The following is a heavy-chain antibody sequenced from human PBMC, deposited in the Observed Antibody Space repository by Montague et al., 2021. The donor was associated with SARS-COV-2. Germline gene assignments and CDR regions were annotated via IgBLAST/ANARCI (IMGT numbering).Heavy chain of an antibody. CDR1: GFAFNNFA. J-gene: IGHJ2*01. D-gene: IGHD6-19*01. CDR2: IFGSAAGT. V-gene: IGHV3-23*01. Sequence: SLRLSCAAFGFAFNNFAMSWVRQAPGKGLEWVSSIFGSAAGTYYADSVKGRFTISRDNSKNTLYLQINSLKAEDTAKYYCAKQPGAGAVVYWYFDLWGRGTVVSVSS. CDR3: AKQPGAGAVVYWYFDL.